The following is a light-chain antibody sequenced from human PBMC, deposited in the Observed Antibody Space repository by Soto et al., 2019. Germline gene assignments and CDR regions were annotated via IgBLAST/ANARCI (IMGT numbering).Light chain of an antibody. CDR2: WGS. CDR1: QSLLHSNGYNY. CDR3: MQAVQTRWT. V-gene: IGKV2-28*01. J-gene: IGKJ1*01. Sequence: DIVMTQSPRSLPVTPGEPASSXXRSXQSLLHSNGYNYLDWYLQKPGQSPQXXIYWGSNRASGVPDRFSGSGAGTDFTLKISRVEAEDVGVYYCMQAVQTRWTFGQGTKVDIK.